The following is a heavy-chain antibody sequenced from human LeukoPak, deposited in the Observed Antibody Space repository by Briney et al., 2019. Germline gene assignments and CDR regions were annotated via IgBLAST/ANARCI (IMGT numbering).Heavy chain of an antibody. CDR2: IFNSGST. D-gene: IGHD2-2*01. CDR1: GGYISSYY. V-gene: IGHV4-59*01. Sequence: SETLSLTCTVSGGYISSYYWSWIRQPPGKGLEWIGYIFNSGSTNYNPSLKSRVTISVDKTKNQFSLKLSAVTAADTAVYFGALGDCSSTRCYVFDYWGQGTLVTVSS. CDR3: ALGDCSSTRCYVFDY. J-gene: IGHJ4*02.